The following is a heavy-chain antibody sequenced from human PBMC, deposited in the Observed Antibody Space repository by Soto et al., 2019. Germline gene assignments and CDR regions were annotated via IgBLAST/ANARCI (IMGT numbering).Heavy chain of an antibody. Sequence: GSLRLSCAASGFTSSSYSMNWVRQAPGKGLEWVSSISSSSSYIYYADSVKGRFTISRDNAKNSLYLQMNSLRSEDTAVYYCARGIGGRAAALLYYYYYYMDVWGKGTTVTVSS. CDR2: ISSSSSYI. CDR3: ARGIGGRAAALLYYYYYYMDV. CDR1: GFTSSSYS. D-gene: IGHD6-13*01. J-gene: IGHJ6*03. V-gene: IGHV3-21*04.